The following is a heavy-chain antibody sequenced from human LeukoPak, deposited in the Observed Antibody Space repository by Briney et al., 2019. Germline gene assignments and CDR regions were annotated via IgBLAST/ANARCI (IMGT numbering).Heavy chain of an antibody. CDR3: AREMGIKAFDV. Sequence: ASVKVSCKASGYTLTEKHLYWVRQAPGQGLEWMGWIDPKSGGTNVAQNFQGRLTMTRDTSINTAYLELSRLTSDDTPVYYCAREMGIKAFDVWGQGTMVTVSS. V-gene: IGHV1-2*02. CDR2: IDPKSGGT. D-gene: IGHD7-27*01. J-gene: IGHJ3*01. CDR1: GYTLTEKH.